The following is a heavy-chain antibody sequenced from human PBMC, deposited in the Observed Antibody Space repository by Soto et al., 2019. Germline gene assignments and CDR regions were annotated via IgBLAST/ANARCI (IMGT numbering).Heavy chain of an antibody. J-gene: IGHJ4*02. D-gene: IGHD2-8*02. V-gene: IGHV3-23*01. CDR2: INGGGDRT. CDR3: AKDHWDRHNTGFPWDD. Sequence: EVHLLESGGALAQPGGSLRLSCIASGFTFSNYAMSWVRQSPGKELEWVSTINGGGDRTYYTDSVKGRFTVSRDNSKNMLSPQMNSLNAEDTALYYCAKDHWDRHNTGFPWDDWGLAPLVPVTS. CDR1: GFTFSNYA.